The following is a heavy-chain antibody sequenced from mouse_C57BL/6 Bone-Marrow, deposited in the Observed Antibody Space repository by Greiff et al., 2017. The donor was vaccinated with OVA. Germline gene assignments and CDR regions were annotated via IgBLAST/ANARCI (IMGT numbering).Heavy chain of an antibody. Sequence: DVMLVESGGGLVKPGGSLKLSCAASGFTFSSYAMSWVRQTPEKRLEWVATISDGGRYTYYPDNVKGRFTISRDNAKNNLYLQMSHLKSEDTAMYYCARRRAWFAYWGQGTLVTVSA. CDR3: ARRRAWFAY. CDR2: ISDGGRYT. CDR1: GFTFSSYA. V-gene: IGHV5-4*03. J-gene: IGHJ3*01.